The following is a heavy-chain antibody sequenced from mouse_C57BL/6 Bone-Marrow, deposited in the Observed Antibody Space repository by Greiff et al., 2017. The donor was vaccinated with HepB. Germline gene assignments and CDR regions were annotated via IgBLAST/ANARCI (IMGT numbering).Heavy chain of an antibody. J-gene: IGHJ3*01. V-gene: IGHV10-1*01. CDR3: VPLIYYDYERFAY. CDR1: GFSFNTYA. CDR2: IRSKSNNYAT. Sequence: EVQLVESGGGLVQPKGSLKLSCAASGFSFNTYAMNWVRQAPGKGLEWVARIRSKSNNYATYYADSVKDRFTISRDDSESMLYLQMNNLKTEDTAMYYCVPLIYYDYERFAYWGQGTLVTVSA. D-gene: IGHD2-4*01.